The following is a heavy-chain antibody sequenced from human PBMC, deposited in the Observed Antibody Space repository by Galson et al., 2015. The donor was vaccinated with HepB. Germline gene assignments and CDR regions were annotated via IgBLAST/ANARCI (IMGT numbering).Heavy chain of an antibody. CDR2: ISSSTSTI. CDR1: GFSFSSYS. J-gene: IGHJ4*02. Sequence: SLRLSCAASGFSFSSYSMNWVRQAPGKGLEWVSYISSSTSTIHYADSVKGRFTISRDNAKNSLYLQMNSLRDEDTAVYYCGKGSGSGSYHHDYWGQGTLVTVSS. V-gene: IGHV3-48*02. D-gene: IGHD3-10*01. CDR3: GKGSGSGSYHHDY.